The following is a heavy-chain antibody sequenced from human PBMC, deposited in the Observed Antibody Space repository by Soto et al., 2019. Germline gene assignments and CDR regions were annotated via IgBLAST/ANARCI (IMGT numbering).Heavy chain of an antibody. J-gene: IGHJ4*02. V-gene: IGHV4-39*01. Sequence: SETLSLTCTVSGGSISSGDYYWSWIRQPPGKGLEWIGSIYYSGSTYYNPSLKSRVTISVDTSKNQFSLKLSSVTAADTAVYYCARHTQLAYNDYWGQGTLVTVSS. CDR2: IYYSGST. CDR1: GGSISSGDYY. D-gene: IGHD6-13*01. CDR3: ARHTQLAYNDY.